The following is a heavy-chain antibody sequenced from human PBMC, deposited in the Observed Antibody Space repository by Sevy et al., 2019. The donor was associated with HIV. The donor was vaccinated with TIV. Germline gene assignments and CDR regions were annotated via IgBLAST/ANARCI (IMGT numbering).Heavy chain of an antibody. J-gene: IGHJ6*02. V-gene: IGHV5-10-1*01. Sequence: GESLKISCKGSGYSFTSYWISWVRQMPGKGLEWMGRIDPSDSYTNYSPSFQGHVTISADKPISTAYLQWSSLKASDTAMYYCAGGYSGYVYYYYYGMDVWGQGTTVTVSS. CDR1: GYSFTSYW. CDR3: AGGYSGYVYYYYYGMDV. D-gene: IGHD5-12*01. CDR2: IDPSDSYT.